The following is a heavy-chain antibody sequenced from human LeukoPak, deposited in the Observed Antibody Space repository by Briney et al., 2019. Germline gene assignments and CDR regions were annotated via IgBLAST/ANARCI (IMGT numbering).Heavy chain of an antibody. V-gene: IGHV3-73*01. CDR1: GFTFSGSA. D-gene: IGHD3-10*01. Sequence: GGSLRLSCAASGFTFSGSALHWVRQASGKGLEWVGRIRSTANGYATAYPASVKGRFTISRDDSKNTAYLQMDGLKTEDTAVYYCTGNYYGSGSYADFDYWGQGTLVTVSS. CDR3: TGNYYGSGSYADFDY. CDR2: IRSTANGYAT. J-gene: IGHJ4*02.